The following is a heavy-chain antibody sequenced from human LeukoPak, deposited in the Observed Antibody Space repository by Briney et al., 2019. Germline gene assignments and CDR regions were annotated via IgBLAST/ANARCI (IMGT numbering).Heavy chain of an antibody. CDR3: ARDGREGYNWSPYYFDY. J-gene: IGHJ4*02. CDR2: ISSSSSTI. V-gene: IGHV3-48*04. CDR1: GFTFSRHS. D-gene: IGHD5-24*01. Sequence: GGSLRLSCAASGFTFSRHSMNWVRQAPGKGLEWVSYISSSSSTIYYADSVKGRFTISRDNAKNSLYLQMHSLRAEDTAVYYCARDGREGYNWSPYYFDYWGQGTLVTVSS.